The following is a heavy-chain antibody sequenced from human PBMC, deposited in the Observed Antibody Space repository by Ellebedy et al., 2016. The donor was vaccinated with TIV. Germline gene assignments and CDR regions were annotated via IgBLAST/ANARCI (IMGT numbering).Heavy chain of an antibody. V-gene: IGHV3-33*01. CDR2: IWYDGSNK. Sequence: GGSLRLSCAASGFTFSSYGMHWVRQAPGKGLDWVAVIWYDGSNKYYGDSVKGRFTISRDNSKNTLYLQMNSLRAEDTAVYYCAREGDIVVVPAAIHLYGMDVWGQGTTVTVSS. CDR1: GFTFSSYG. J-gene: IGHJ6*02. D-gene: IGHD2-2*01. CDR3: AREGDIVVVPAAIHLYGMDV.